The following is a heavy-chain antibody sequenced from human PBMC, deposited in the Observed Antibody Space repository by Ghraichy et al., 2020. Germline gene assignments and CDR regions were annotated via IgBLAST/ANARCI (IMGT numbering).Heavy chain of an antibody. CDR3: ARASFWSGYEGWFDP. V-gene: IGHV4-30-2*01. CDR1: GGSISSGGYS. Sequence: SETLSLTCAVFGGSISSGGYSWSWIRQPPGKGLEWIGYIYHSGSTYYNPSLKSRVTISVDRSKNQFSLKLSSVTAADTAVYYCARASFWSGYEGWFDPWGQGTLVTVSS. J-gene: IGHJ5*02. D-gene: IGHD3-3*01. CDR2: IYHSGST.